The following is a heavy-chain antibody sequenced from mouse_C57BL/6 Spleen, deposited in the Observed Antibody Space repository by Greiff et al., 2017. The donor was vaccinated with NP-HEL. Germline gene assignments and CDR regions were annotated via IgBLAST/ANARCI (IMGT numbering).Heavy chain of an antibody. CDR2: INPNNGGT. Sequence: EVKLQESGPELVKPGASVKIPCKASGYTFTDYNMDWVKQSHGKSLEWIGDINPNNGGTIYNQKFKGKATLTVDKSSSTAYMELRSLTSEDTAVYYCARVPRWLLPMDYWGQGTSVTVSS. CDR1: GYTFTDYN. V-gene: IGHV1-18*01. CDR3: ARVPRWLLPMDY. J-gene: IGHJ4*01. D-gene: IGHD2-3*01.